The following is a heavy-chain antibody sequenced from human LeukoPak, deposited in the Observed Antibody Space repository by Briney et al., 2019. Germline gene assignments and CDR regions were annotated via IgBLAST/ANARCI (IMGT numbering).Heavy chain of an antibody. J-gene: IGHJ5*02. V-gene: IGHV3-43*02. CDR3: AKDSGYHILGWFDP. Sequence: GGSLRLSCAASGFTFDDYAMHWVRQAPGKGLEWVSLISGDGGTTYYADSVKGRFTISGDNSKNSLYLQMNSLRTEDTALYYCAKDSGYHILGWFDPWGQGTLVTVSS. D-gene: IGHD3-9*01. CDR1: GFTFDDYA. CDR2: ISGDGGTT.